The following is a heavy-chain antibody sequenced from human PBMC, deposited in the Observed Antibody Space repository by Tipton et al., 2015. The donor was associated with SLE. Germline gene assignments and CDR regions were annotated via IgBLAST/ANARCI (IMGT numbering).Heavy chain of an antibody. J-gene: IGHJ4*02. D-gene: IGHD3-10*01. CDR2: IYTSGST. Sequence: TLSLTCTVSGGSISSYYWSWIRQPPGKGLEWIGYIYTSGSTNYNPSLKSRVTISVDTSKNQFSLKLSSVTAADTAVYYCARGRAGRITMVRGVITLYYFDYWGQGTLVTVSS. CDR3: ARGRAGRITMVRGVITLYYFDY. CDR1: GGSISSYY. V-gene: IGHV4-4*08.